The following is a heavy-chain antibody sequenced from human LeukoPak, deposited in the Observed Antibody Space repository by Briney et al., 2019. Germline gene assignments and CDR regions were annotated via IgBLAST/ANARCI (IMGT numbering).Heavy chain of an antibody. J-gene: IGHJ3*02. V-gene: IGHV5-51*01. CDR1: GYSFTSYW. Sequence: GESLKISCKGSGYSFTSYWIGWVRQMPGKGLGWMGITYPGDSDTRYRPSFQGQVTISADKSITTAYLQWSSLKASDTAMYYCAVRQYGPESYSSSFDMWGQGTMVTVSS. D-gene: IGHD3-10*01. CDR3: AVRQYGPESYSSSFDM. CDR2: TYPGDSDT.